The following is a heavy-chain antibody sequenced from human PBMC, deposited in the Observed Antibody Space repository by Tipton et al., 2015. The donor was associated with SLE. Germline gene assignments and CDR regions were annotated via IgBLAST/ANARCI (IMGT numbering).Heavy chain of an antibody. CDR3: ARGEGWINVLPYYFDS. CDR1: GDSLSSNNYY. D-gene: IGHD3-10*01. CDR2: VNHRGST. J-gene: IGHJ4*02. V-gene: IGHV4-39*07. Sequence: TLSLTCSVSGDSLSSNNYYWGWIRQSPAQGLEWIGEVNHRGSTHYNPSLKSRVTISVDTSKNQFSLKLSSVTAADTAMYYCARGEGWINVLPYYFDSWGQGTLVTVAS.